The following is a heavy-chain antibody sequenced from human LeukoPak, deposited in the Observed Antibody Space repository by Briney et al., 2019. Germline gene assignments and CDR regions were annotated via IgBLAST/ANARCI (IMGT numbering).Heavy chain of an antibody. Sequence: ASVKFSCKASGYTFTSYGISWVRQAPGQGLEWMGWISAYNGNTNYAQELQGRVTMTTDTSTSTAYMELRSLRSDDTAVYYCARVVVSALPGDGFDPWGQGTLLTVPA. J-gene: IGHJ5*02. CDR1: GYTFTSYG. CDR2: ISAYNGNT. D-gene: IGHD2-15*01. V-gene: IGHV1-18*01. CDR3: ARVVVSALPGDGFDP.